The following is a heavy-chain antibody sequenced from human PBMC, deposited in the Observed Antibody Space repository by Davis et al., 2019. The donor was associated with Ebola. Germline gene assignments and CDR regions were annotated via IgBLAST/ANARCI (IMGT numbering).Heavy chain of an antibody. Sequence: GESLKISCAASGFTFSSYAMSWVRQAPGKGLEWVSAISGSGGSTYYADSVKGRFTISRDNSKNTLYLQMNSLRAEDTAVYYCAKPRAMIVVSDAFDIWGQGTMVTVSS. D-gene: IGHD3-22*01. CDR2: ISGSGGST. CDR3: AKPRAMIVVSDAFDI. V-gene: IGHV3-23*01. CDR1: GFTFSSYA. J-gene: IGHJ3*02.